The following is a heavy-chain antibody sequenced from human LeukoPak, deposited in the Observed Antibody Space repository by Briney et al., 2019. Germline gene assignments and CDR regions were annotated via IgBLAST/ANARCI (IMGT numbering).Heavy chain of an antibody. CDR3: AKTPYYYDSSGYTED. D-gene: IGHD3-22*01. Sequence: PGGSLRLSCAASGFTFTSYSMNWVRQAPGKGLEWVSTISGGGGSTYYTDSVKGRFTISRDNSKNTLYLQMNSLRAEDTAVYYCAKTPYYYDSSGYTEDWGQGTLVTVSS. CDR1: GFTFTSYS. V-gene: IGHV3-23*01. CDR2: ISGGGGST. J-gene: IGHJ4*02.